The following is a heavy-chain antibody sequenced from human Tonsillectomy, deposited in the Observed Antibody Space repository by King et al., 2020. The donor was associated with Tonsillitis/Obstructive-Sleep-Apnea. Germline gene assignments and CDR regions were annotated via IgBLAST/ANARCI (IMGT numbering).Heavy chain of an antibody. Sequence: HVQLVESGGGVVPPGRSLRLSCAASGFTFSSYGMHGVRQAPGKGLEWVAVLWYDGSNKYYAVSVKGRFTISRDNSKNTLYLQMNSLRAGDTAVYYCARERVPGGALDYWGQGTLVTVSS. CDR1: GFTFSSYG. D-gene: IGHD3-16*01. J-gene: IGHJ4*02. V-gene: IGHV3-33*01. CDR3: ARERVPGGALDY. CDR2: LWYDGSNK.